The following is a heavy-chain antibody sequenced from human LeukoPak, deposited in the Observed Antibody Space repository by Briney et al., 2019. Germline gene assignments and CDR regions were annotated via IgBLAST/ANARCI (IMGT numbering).Heavy chain of an antibody. CDR2: IIPIFGTA. Sequence: SVKVSCKASGGTFSSYAINWVRQAPGQGLEWMGRIIPIFGTANYAQKFQGRVTITADKSTSTAYMELSSLRSEDTAVYYCARYSGIYGHDYWGQGTLVSVSS. CDR3: ARYSGIYGHDY. D-gene: IGHD3-10*01. CDR1: GGTFSSYA. J-gene: IGHJ4*02. V-gene: IGHV1-69*06.